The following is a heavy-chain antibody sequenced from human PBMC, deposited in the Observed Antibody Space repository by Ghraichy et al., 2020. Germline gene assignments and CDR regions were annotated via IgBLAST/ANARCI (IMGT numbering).Heavy chain of an antibody. J-gene: IGHJ4*02. Sequence: LSLTCAASGFIFSDHYMDWVRQAPGKGLEWVGRIRSSTYTTVYAASVKGRFTISRDDSDSSLYLQMSSLRTEDTAVYYCARASRDFYNDVWGQGTLVTVSS. V-gene: IGHV3-72*01. D-gene: IGHD5-24*01. CDR2: IRSSTYTT. CDR3: ARASRDFYNDV. CDR1: GFIFSDHY.